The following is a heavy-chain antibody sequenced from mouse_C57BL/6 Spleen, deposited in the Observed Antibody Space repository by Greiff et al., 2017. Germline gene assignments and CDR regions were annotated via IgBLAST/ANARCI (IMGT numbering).Heavy chain of an antibody. J-gene: IGHJ2*01. Sequence: VQLQQSGAELVRPGTSVKMSCKASGYTFTNYWIGWAKQSPGHGLEWIGDIYTGGGYTNYNEKVKGKATLTAAKSSSTAYMQFSNLTSEDSAINYWARGGDDYRYFDDWGQGTTLTVSS. CDR2: IYTGGGYT. CDR1: GYTFTNYW. CDR3: ARGGDDYRYFDD. D-gene: IGHD2-4*01. V-gene: IGHV1-63*01.